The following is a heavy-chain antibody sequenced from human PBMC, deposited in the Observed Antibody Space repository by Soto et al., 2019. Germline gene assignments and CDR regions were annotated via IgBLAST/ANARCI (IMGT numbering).Heavy chain of an antibody. Sequence: EASVKLSCKASGYTLASCGISWVRQANGQGLEWMGWISAYNGNTNYAQKLQGRVTMTTDTSTSTAYMELRSLRSDDTAVYYCATAGYDFWSGKPADYYYYMDVWGKGTTVTVSS. J-gene: IGHJ6*03. CDR3: ATAGYDFWSGKPADYYYYMDV. CDR1: GYTLASCG. V-gene: IGHV1-18*01. D-gene: IGHD3-3*01. CDR2: ISAYNGNT.